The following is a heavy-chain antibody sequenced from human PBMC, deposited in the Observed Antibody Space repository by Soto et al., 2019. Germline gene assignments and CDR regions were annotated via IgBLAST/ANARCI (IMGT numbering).Heavy chain of an antibody. Sequence: QVQLVESGGGVVQPGRSLRLSCAASGFTFSSYAMHWVRQAPGKGLEWVAVISYDGSNKYYADSVKGRFTISRDNSKNTLYLQMNSRRAEDTAVYYCARVGYYYDSKGLAFDIWGQGTMVTVSS. J-gene: IGHJ3*02. D-gene: IGHD3-22*01. V-gene: IGHV3-30-3*01. CDR2: ISYDGSNK. CDR1: GFTFSSYA. CDR3: ARVGYYYDSKGLAFDI.